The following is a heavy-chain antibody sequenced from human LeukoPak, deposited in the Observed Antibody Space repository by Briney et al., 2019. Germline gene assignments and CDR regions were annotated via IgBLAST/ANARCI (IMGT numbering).Heavy chain of an antibody. J-gene: IGHJ6*02. V-gene: IGHV3-7*04. D-gene: IGHD3-9*01. CDR2: IKQDGSEK. Sequence: GVSLRLFCAASGFTFSSYWMSWVRQAPGKGLESVANIKQDGSEKYYVDSVKGRFTISRDNAKNSLYLQMNSLRAEDTAVYYCARDSVLRYFDWLYYYGMDVWGQGTTVTVSS. CDR1: GFTFSSYW. CDR3: ARDSVLRYFDWLYYYGMDV.